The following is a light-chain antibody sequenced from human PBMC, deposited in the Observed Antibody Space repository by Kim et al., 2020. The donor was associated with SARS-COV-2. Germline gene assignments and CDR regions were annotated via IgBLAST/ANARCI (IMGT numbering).Light chain of an antibody. V-gene: IGKV1-39*01. J-gene: IGKJ4*01. CDR2: DIS. CDR3: QQSYNTPKT. CDR1: QNIRRY. Sequence: ATVGSRVTIACRASQNIRRYLSWYQQKPGKAPNLLIYDISSLQSWVPSRFSGSGSGTEFTLTISSLQPEDFAAYFCQQSYNTPKTFGGGTKVDIK.